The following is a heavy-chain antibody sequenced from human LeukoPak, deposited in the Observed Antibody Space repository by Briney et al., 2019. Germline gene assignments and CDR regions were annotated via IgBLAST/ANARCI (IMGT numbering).Heavy chain of an antibody. CDR2: INHSGST. V-gene: IGHV4-34*01. J-gene: IGHJ5*02. CDR3: ASHPGTSVRPNWFDP. Sequence: SETLSLTCAVYGGSFSSYYWSWIRQPPGKGLEWIGEINHSGSTNYNPSLKSRVTISVDTSKNQFSLKLSSVTAADTAVYYCASHPGTSVRPNWFDPWGQGTLVTVSS. D-gene: IGHD5/OR15-5a*01. CDR1: GGSFSSYY.